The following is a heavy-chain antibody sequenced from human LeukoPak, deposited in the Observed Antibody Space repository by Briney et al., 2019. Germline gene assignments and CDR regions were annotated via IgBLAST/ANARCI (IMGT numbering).Heavy chain of an antibody. Sequence: SETLSLTCTVSGGSISSSSYYWGWIRQPPGKGLEWIGSIYYSGSTYYKSSLKSRVTISVDTSKNQFSLKLNSVTAADTAVYYCARSHWGPFGSRIANWFDPWGQGTLVTVSS. J-gene: IGHJ5*02. CDR3: ARSHWGPFGSRIANWFDP. CDR2: IYYSGST. CDR1: GGSISSSSYY. D-gene: IGHD7-27*01. V-gene: IGHV4-39*07.